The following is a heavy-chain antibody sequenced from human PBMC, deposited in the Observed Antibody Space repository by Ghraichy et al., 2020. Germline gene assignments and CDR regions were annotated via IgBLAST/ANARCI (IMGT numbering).Heavy chain of an antibody. Sequence: SETLSLTCAVYGGSFSGYYWSWIRQPPGKGLECIGEINHSGSTNYNPSLKSRVTISVDTSKNQFSLKLSSVTAADTAVYYCARGRVAGYSSGWHKNFDYWGQGTLVTVSS. CDR2: INHSGST. V-gene: IGHV4-34*01. CDR3: ARGRVAGYSSGWHKNFDY. D-gene: IGHD6-19*01. CDR1: GGSFSGYY. J-gene: IGHJ4*02.